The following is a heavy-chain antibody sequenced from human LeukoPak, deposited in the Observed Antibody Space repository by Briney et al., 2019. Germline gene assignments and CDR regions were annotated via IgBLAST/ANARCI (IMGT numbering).Heavy chain of an antibody. V-gene: IGHV4-34*01. Sequence: KSGGFLRLSCAASGFTFSNAWMSWIRQSPGKGLEWIGEINHNGSTNYNPSLESRVTISVDTSKKQFFLKLTSVTAADTAVYFCARRRVLMFNSIDYWGQGTLVTVSS. D-gene: IGHD3-10*02. CDR2: INHNGST. CDR3: ARRRVLMFNSIDY. J-gene: IGHJ4*02. CDR1: GFTFSNAW.